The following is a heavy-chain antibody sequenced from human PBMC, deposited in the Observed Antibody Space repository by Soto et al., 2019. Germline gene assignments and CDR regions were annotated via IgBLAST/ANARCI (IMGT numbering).Heavy chain of an antibody. CDR2: VKQDGSEK. CDR3: ARVPVFGVVIAFDI. CDR1: GFSFSSYW. J-gene: IGHJ3*02. V-gene: IGHV3-7*01. Sequence: LRLSCAASGFSFSSYWMSWVRQAPGKGLEWVANVKQDGSEKYYVDSVKGRFTISRDNAKNSLYLQMNSLRAEDTAVYYCARVPVFGVVIAFDIWGQGTMVTDSS. D-gene: IGHD3-3*01.